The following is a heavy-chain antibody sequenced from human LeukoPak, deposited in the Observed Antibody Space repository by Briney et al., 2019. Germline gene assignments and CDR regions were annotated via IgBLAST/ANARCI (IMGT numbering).Heavy chain of an antibody. D-gene: IGHD1-1*01. Sequence: GGSLRLSCAASGFTFSSYSMNWVRRAPGKGLEWVSSIDPSSYYIYYGDSVKGRSAISRDNAKNSLYLQINSLRAEDTAVYYCARVSGRLERQSDLDFWGQGTLVTVSS. CDR3: ARVSGRLERQSDLDF. J-gene: IGHJ4*02. CDR1: GFTFSSYS. CDR2: IDPSSYYI. V-gene: IGHV3-21*01.